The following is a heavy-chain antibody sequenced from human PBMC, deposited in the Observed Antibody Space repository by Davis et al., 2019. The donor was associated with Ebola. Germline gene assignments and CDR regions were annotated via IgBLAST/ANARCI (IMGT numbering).Heavy chain of an antibody. CDR2: IYPGDADT. CDR3: ARLRDYYDSRSYAFDI. CDR1: GYIFTNFW. Sequence: AESLKTSCERSGYIFTNFWIGWVRQMPGKGLERMGIIYPGDADTRYSPSLQGQVTISADTSISTAYLQWGRLKASDTAMYYCARLRDYYDSRSYAFDIWGQGTMVTVSS. J-gene: IGHJ3*02. D-gene: IGHD3-22*01. V-gene: IGHV5-51*01.